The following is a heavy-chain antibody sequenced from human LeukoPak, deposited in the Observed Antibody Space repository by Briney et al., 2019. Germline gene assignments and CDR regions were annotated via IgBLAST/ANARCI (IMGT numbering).Heavy chain of an antibody. CDR2: IWYDGSNK. CDR1: GFTFSSYG. J-gene: IGHJ4*02. Sequence: GGSLRLSCAASGFTFSSYGMHWVRQAPGKGLEWVAVIWYDGSNKYYADSVKGRFTISRDNSKNTLYLQMNSLRAEDTAVYYCARADEWLVGVSYWGQGTLVTVSS. CDR3: ARADEWLVGVSY. D-gene: IGHD6-19*01. V-gene: IGHV3-33*01.